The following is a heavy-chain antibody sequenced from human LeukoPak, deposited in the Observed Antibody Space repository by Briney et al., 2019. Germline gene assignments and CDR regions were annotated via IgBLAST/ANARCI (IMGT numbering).Heavy chain of an antibody. J-gene: IGHJ4*02. CDR1: GGSISSYY. D-gene: IGHD6-19*01. Sequence: SETLSLTCTVSGGSISSYYWSWIRQPPGKGLEWIGYIYYSGSTNYNPSLKSRVTISVDTSKNQFSLKLSSVTAADTAVYYCVRRSAVAGYFDYWGQGTLVTVSS. V-gene: IGHV4-59*08. CDR2: IYYSGST. CDR3: VRRSAVAGYFDY.